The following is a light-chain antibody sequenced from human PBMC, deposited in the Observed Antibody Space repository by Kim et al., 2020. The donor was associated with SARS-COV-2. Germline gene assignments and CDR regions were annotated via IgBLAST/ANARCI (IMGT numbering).Light chain of an antibody. V-gene: IGKV1-9*01. Sequence: ASVGDRVTITCRASQGISSYLAWYQEEAGKAPNLLIYAASTLQSGVPSRFSGSGSGTDFTLTISSLQPEDFATYFCQQLSTYPLTFGGGTKVDIK. CDR1: QGISSY. CDR3: QQLSTYPLT. J-gene: IGKJ4*01. CDR2: AAS.